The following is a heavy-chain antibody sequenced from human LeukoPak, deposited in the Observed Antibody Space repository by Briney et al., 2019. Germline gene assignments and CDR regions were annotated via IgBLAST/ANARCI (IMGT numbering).Heavy chain of an antibody. D-gene: IGHD3-22*01. CDR2: IYTSGST. Sequence: SETLSLTCTVSGGSISSGSYYWSWIRQPAGKGLEWIGRIYTSGSTDYNPSLKSRVTISLDTSKNQFSLKLSSVTAADTAVYYCARDQYYYDSSGYYLFDYWGQGTLVTVSS. CDR1: GGSISSGSYY. V-gene: IGHV4-61*02. CDR3: ARDQYYYDSSGYYLFDY. J-gene: IGHJ4*02.